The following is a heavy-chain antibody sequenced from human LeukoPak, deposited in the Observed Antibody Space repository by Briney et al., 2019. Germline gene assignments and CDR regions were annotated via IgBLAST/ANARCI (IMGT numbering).Heavy chain of an antibody. Sequence: SQTLSLTCAVSGGSISSGGYSWSWIRQPPGKGLEWIGYIYHSGSTYYNPSLKSRVTISVDRSKNQFSLKLSSVTAADTAVYYCARQDATRGSYWGQGTLVTVSS. CDR2: IYHSGST. CDR3: ARQDATRGSY. V-gene: IGHV4-30-2*01. D-gene: IGHD2-15*01. J-gene: IGHJ4*02. CDR1: GGSISSGGYS.